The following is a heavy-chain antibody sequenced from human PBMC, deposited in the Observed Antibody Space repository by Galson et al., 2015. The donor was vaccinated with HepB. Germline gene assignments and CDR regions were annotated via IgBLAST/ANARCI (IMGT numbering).Heavy chain of an antibody. Sequence: SVKVSCKASGGTFSSYTISWVRQAPGQGLEWMGRIIPILGIANYAQKFQGRVTITADKSTSTAYMELSSLRSEDTAVYYCAKYCSGGSCYSIGAFDIWGQGTMVTVSS. D-gene: IGHD2-15*01. CDR3: AKYCSGGSCYSIGAFDI. CDR1: GGTFSSYT. CDR2: IIPILGIA. J-gene: IGHJ3*02. V-gene: IGHV1-69*02.